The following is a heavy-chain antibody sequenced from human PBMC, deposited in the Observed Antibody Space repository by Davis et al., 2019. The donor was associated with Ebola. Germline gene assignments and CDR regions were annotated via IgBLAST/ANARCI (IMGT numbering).Heavy chain of an antibody. J-gene: IGHJ4*02. V-gene: IGHV1-46*01. CDR3: ARGPAGDVVVTVPFDH. D-gene: IGHD2-21*02. Sequence: ASVKVSCKASGYTFTNYYMHWVRQAPGQGLEWMGMINPNDGRTIYAQKFQGRVTVTRDTSTTTVYMELRSLRSDDTALYYCARGPAGDVVVTVPFDHWGQGTLVTVSS. CDR1: GYTFTNYY. CDR2: INPNDGRT.